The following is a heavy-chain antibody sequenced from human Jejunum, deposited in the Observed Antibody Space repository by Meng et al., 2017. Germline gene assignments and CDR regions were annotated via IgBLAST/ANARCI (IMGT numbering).Heavy chain of an antibody. CDR1: GGTFNSHA. CDR3: ASLGLSNIPN. J-gene: IGHJ4*02. CDR2: IIPVFGAV. Sequence: QVQLVQSGAEVKKPGSSVKVSCKASGGTFNSHAVSWVRQAPGQGLEWMGGIIPVFGAVTYAPKFQGRVTITADDSAYMELSSLRSEDTAVYYCASLGLSNIPNWGQGTLVTDSS. V-gene: IGHV1-69*01. D-gene: IGHD3-16*02.